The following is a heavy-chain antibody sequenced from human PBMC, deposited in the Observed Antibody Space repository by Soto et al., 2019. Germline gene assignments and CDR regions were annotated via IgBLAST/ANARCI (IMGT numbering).Heavy chain of an antibody. J-gene: IGHJ6*03. CDR2: INPNSGGT. CDR1: GYTFTGYY. Sequence: QVQLVQSGAEVKKPGASVKVSCKASGYTFTGYYMHWVRQAPGQGLEWMGWINPNSGGTNYAQKFQCWVTMTRDTSISTAYMELSRLRSDDTAVYYCARGADIVVVPAPYYMDVWGKGTTVTVSS. D-gene: IGHD2-2*01. CDR3: ARGADIVVVPAPYYMDV. V-gene: IGHV1-2*04.